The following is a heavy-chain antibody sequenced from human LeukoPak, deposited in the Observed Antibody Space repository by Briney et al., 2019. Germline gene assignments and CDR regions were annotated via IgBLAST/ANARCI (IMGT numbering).Heavy chain of an antibody. CDR3: ARDYEWSAYGDYFVDY. V-gene: IGHV3-11*01. J-gene: IGHJ4*02. CDR1: GFTFSDYY. CDR2: ISSSGSTI. Sequence: GGSLRLSCAASGFTFSDYYMSWIRQAPGKGLEWVSYISSSGSTIYYADSVKGRFTISRDNAKNSLYLQMNSLRAEDTAVYYCARDYEWSAYGDYFVDYWGQGTLVTVSS. D-gene: IGHD4-17*01.